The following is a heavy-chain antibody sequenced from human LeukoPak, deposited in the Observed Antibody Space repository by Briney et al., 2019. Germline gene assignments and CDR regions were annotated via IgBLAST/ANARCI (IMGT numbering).Heavy chain of an antibody. V-gene: IGHV4-59*01. J-gene: IGHJ4*02. Sequence: SETLSLTCSVSGGSISNYYWNWIRQPPGKGLEWIGYIYKSENTNYNPSLKSRVSISVDTSKNQLSLRLSSVTAADTAVYYCARGGDYVWGSYRLAYWGQGAPVTVSS. CDR2: IYKSENT. CDR1: GGSISNYY. CDR3: ARGGDYVWGSYRLAY. D-gene: IGHD3-16*02.